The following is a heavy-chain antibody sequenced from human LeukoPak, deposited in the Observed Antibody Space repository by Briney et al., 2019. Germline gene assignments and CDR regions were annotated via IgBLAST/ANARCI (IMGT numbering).Heavy chain of an antibody. CDR2: IWYDGSNK. CDR1: GFTFSSYG. V-gene: IGHV3-33*01. Sequence: PGGSLRLSCAASGFTFSSYGMHWVRQAPGKGLEWVAVIWYDGSNKYYADSVKGRFTISRDNSKNTLYLQMNSLRAEDTAVYYCARDQIRAAAGTYDHYFDYWGQGTLVTVSS. J-gene: IGHJ4*02. D-gene: IGHD6-13*01. CDR3: ARDQIRAAAGTYDHYFDY.